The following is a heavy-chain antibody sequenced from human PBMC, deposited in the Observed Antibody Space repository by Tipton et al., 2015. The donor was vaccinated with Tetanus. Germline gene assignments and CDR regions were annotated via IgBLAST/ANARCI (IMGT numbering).Heavy chain of an antibody. J-gene: IGHJ5*02. CDR3: ARLPKHYSASGST. Sequence: QLVQSGAEVKKPGESLKISCKGSGYSFGIYWLAWVRQMPGKGLEWMGIIYPGDSDTTYSPSFQGQVTISIDKSINTAYLHWRGLRASDTAIYFCARLPKHYSASGSTWGQGTLVTVSS. V-gene: IGHV5-51*01. CDR1: GYSFGIYW. D-gene: IGHD3-10*01. CDR2: IYPGDSDT.